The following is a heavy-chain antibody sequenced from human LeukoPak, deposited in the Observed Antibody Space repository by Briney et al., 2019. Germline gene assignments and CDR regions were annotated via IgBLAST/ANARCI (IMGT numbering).Heavy chain of an antibody. Sequence: GGSLRLSCSASGFIFSTYSMNWVRQAPGKGVESLSYISSARSTTYYVDSVKGRFTISRDNAKSSLYLQMNSLRDEDTAVYYCARVSTDWSLDYWGQGTLVTVSS. D-gene: IGHD6-19*01. V-gene: IGHV3-48*02. CDR3: ARVSTDWSLDY. J-gene: IGHJ4*02. CDR2: ISSARSTT. CDR1: GFIFSTYS.